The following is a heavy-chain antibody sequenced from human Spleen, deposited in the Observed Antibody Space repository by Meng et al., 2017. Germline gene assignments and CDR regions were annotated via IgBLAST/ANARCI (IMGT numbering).Heavy chain of an antibody. D-gene: IGHD3-10*01. V-gene: IGHV3-30*04. Sequence: GGSLRLSCAASGFTFTNYAMHWVRQAPGEGLEWVALISYDSTNKDYADSVKGRFTISRDNSKNTLLLQMNSLRVEDTAVYYCARDDGSGLLWFGELLFDYWGQGMLVTFSS. J-gene: IGHJ4*02. CDR2: ISYDSTNK. CDR3: ARDDGSGLLWFGELLFDY. CDR1: GFTFTNYA.